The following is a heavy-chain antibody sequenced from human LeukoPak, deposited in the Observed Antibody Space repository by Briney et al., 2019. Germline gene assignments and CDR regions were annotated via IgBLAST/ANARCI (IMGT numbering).Heavy chain of an antibody. Sequence: GGSLRLSCAASGFMFSSSWMSWVRQAPGKGLEWVANIKQDGSERNYVDSLKGRFTISRDNAKNSLYLQMNSLRVEGTAVYYCARMGSYGPYYYHYMDVWGKGTTVTVSS. V-gene: IGHV3-7*01. D-gene: IGHD3-16*01. CDR1: GFMFSSSW. CDR2: IKQDGSER. CDR3: ARMGSYGPYYYHYMDV. J-gene: IGHJ6*03.